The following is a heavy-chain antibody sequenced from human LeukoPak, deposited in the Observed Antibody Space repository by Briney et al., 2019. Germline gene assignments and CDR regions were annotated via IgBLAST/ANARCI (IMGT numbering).Heavy chain of an antibody. J-gene: IGHJ4*02. CDR2: INPSGGST. CDR3: ARATYYYDSSGYSRPDY. D-gene: IGHD3-22*01. Sequence: GASVKVSCKASGYTFTSYYMHWLRQAPGQGLEWMGIINPSGGSTSYAQKFQGRVTMTRDTSTSTVYMELSSLRSEDTAVYYCARATYYYDSSGYSRPDYWGQGTLVTVSS. V-gene: IGHV1-46*01. CDR1: GYTFTSYY.